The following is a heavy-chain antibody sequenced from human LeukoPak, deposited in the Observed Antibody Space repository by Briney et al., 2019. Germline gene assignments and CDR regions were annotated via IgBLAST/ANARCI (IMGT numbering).Heavy chain of an antibody. V-gene: IGHV3-74*01. D-gene: IGHD1-1*01. J-gene: IGHJ4*02. CDR2: ISGDGSST. CDR3: AKVVGTGTTPTDY. Sequence: AGGSLRLSCAASGFTFSSYWMLWVRQAPGKGLVWVSRISGDGSSTNYADSVKGRFTISRDNSKNMVFLQMKSLRVEDTAVYYCAKVVGTGTTPTDYWGQGTLVTVSS. CDR1: GFTFSSYW.